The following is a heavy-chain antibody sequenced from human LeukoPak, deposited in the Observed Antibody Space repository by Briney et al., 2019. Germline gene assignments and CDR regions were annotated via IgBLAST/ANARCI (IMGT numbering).Heavy chain of an antibody. D-gene: IGHD4-23*01. V-gene: IGHV5-51*01. CDR3: ARHFRGGNGAEYFQH. J-gene: IGHJ1*01. CDR2: LFPGDSDT. CDR1: GYSFTSYW. Sequence: GESLKISCKGSGYSFTSYWIGWVRQMPGKGLEWMGILFPGDSDTRYSPSFQGQVTISADKSISTAYLQWSSLKASDTAMYYCARHFRGGNGAEYFQHWGQGTLVTVSS.